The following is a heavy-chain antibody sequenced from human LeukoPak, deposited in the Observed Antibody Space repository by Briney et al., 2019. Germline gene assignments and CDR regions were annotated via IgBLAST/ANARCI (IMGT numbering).Heavy chain of an antibody. D-gene: IGHD5-12*01. CDR3: AKGDGGYSGYEDY. J-gene: IGHJ4*02. CDR2: ISYAGSNK. V-gene: IGHV3-30*18. Sequence: GGSLRLSCAASGFTFSSYGVHWVRQAPGKGLEWVAVISYAGSNKYYADSVKGRFTISRDNSKNTLYLQMNSLRAEDTAVYYCAKGDGGYSGYEDYWGQGTLVTVSS. CDR1: GFTFSSYG.